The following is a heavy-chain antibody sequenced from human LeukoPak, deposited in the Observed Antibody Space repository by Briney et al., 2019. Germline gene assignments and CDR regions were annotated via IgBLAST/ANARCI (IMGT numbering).Heavy chain of an antibody. J-gene: IGHJ4*02. CDR1: GGSFSGYY. V-gene: IGHV4-34*01. CDR2: IHHSGGA. Sequence: SETLSLTCAVYGGSFSGYYWSWIRQPPGKGLEWIGEIHHSGGANYNPSLKSRVTISVDKSKNQFSLKLSSVTAADTAVYYCARGMYSSGWYFDYWGQGTLVTVSS. D-gene: IGHD6-19*01. CDR3: ARGMYSSGWYFDY.